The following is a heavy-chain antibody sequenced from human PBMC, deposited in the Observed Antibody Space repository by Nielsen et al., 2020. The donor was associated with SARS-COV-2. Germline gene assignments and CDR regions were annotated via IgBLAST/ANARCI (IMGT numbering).Heavy chain of an antibody. CDR1: GFTFSSYA. D-gene: IGHD3-3*01. V-gene: IGHV3-23*01. CDR3: AIIWSGYTDAFDI. Sequence: GESLKISCAASGFTFSSYAMSWVRQAPGKGLEWVSTFSSSGADTYYADSVKGRFTISRDNSKNTLYLQMNSLRAEDTAVYYCAIIWSGYTDAFDIWGQGTMVTVSS. J-gene: IGHJ3*02. CDR2: FSSSGADT.